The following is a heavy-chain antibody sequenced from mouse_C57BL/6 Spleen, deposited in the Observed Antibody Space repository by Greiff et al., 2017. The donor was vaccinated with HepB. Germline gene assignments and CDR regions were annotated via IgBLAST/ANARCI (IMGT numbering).Heavy chain of an antibody. J-gene: IGHJ2*01. CDR3: AREGDSNFFDY. D-gene: IGHD2-5*01. Sequence: EVQRVESEGGLVQPGSSMKLSCTASGFTFSDYYMAWVRQVPEKGLEWVANINYDGSSTYYLDSLKSRFIISRDNAKNILYLQMSSLKSEDTATYYCAREGDSNFFDYWGQGTTLTVSS. CDR1: GFTFSDYY. V-gene: IGHV5-16*01. CDR2: INYDGSST.